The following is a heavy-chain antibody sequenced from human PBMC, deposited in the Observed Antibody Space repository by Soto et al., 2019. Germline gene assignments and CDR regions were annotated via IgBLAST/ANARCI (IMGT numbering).Heavy chain of an antibody. J-gene: IGHJ6*02. Sequence: ASVKVSCKASGYTFTSYGISWVRQAPGQGLEWTGWISAYNGNTNYAQKLQGRVTMTTDTSTSTAYMELRSLRSDDTAVYYCARVGSGDYLVYYYYGMDVWGQGTTVTVYS. D-gene: IGHD4-17*01. V-gene: IGHV1-18*01. CDR3: ARVGSGDYLVYYYYGMDV. CDR1: GYTFTSYG. CDR2: ISAYNGNT.